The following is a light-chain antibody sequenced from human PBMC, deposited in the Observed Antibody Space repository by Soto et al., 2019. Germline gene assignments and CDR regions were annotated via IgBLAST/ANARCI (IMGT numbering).Light chain of an antibody. CDR3: QQYYSPWT. J-gene: IGKJ1*01. CDR2: WAS. Sequence: DIVMTQTPDSLAVSLGERATINCKSSQSVLYSSNNKNYLAWYQQKPGQSPKLLIYWASTRESGVPDRFSGRGSGTDFPLTISSLQAEDVAVYYCQQYYSPWTFGQGTKVEIK. V-gene: IGKV4-1*01. CDR1: QSVLYSSNNKNY.